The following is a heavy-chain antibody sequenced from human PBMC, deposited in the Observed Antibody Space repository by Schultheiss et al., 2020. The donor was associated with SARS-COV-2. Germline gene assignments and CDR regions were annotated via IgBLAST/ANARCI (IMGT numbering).Heavy chain of an antibody. CDR1: GGSISSYY. V-gene: IGHV4-4*07. J-gene: IGHJ6*03. Sequence: GSLRLSCTVSGGSISSYYWSWIRQPAGKGLEWIGRIYTSGSTNYNPSLKSRATMSVDTSKNQFSLKLSSVTAADTAVYYCARTNWGNMDVWGKGTTVTVSS. CDR2: IYTSGST. CDR3: ARTNWGNMDV. D-gene: IGHD3-16*01.